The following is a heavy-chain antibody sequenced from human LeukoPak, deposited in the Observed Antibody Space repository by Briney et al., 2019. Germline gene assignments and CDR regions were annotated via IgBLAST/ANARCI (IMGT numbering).Heavy chain of an antibody. D-gene: IGHD4-23*01. J-gene: IGHJ4*02. V-gene: IGHV1-2*02. CDR2: INPNSGGT. CDR1: GYTFTGYY. Sequence: ASVKVSCKASGYTFTGYYMHWVRQAPGQGLEWMGWINPNSGGTNYAQKFQGRVTMTRDASISTAYMELSRLRSDDTAVYYCARPVVGGIKAFDYWGQGTLVTVSS. CDR3: ARPVVGGIKAFDY.